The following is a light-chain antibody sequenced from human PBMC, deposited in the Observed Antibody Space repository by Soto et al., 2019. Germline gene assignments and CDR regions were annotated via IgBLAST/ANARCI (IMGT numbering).Light chain of an antibody. CDR3: QQRSNWPIT. J-gene: IGKJ5*01. CDR1: QSVSSSY. Sequence: EIVLTQSPGTLSLSPGEIATLSFMASQSVSSSYLAWYQQKPGQAPRLLIYDTSNRATGIPARFSGSGSGTDFTLIISSLEPEDFALYYCQQRSNWPITFGQGTRLEIK. CDR2: DTS. V-gene: IGKV3-11*01.